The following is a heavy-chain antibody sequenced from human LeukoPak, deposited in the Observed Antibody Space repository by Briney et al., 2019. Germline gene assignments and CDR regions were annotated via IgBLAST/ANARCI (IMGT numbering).Heavy chain of an antibody. J-gene: IGHJ4*02. Sequence: SETLSLTCTVSGGSMSGHFWSWFRRPPGKGLENIGYIHSSGSTNYNPSYKSRVTVSLEMSKNQFSLSLSSVTAGDTAVYYCARDPGDTDWYNFDFWGQGILVTVSS. CDR3: ARDPGDTDWYNFDF. CDR2: IHSSGST. V-gene: IGHV4-59*11. D-gene: IGHD3-9*01. CDR1: GGSMSGHF.